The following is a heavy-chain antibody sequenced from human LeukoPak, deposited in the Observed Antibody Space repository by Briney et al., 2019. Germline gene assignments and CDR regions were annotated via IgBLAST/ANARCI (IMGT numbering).Heavy chain of an antibody. CDR1: GGSFSGYY. J-gene: IGHJ4*02. Sequence: PSETLSLTCAVYGGSFSGYYWSWLRQPPGKGLEWIGEINDSGRTNYNPSLKSRVTISEDTSKNQFSLNLSSVTAADTAVYYCARGPPINYDILTGYSNFDSWVQGTLVTVSS. D-gene: IGHD3-9*01. CDR3: ARGPPINYDILTGYSNFDS. V-gene: IGHV4-34*01. CDR2: INDSGRT.